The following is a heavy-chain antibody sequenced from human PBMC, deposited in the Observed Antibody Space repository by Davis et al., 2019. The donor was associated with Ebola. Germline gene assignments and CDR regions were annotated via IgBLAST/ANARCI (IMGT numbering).Heavy chain of an antibody. Sequence: MPGGSLRLSCTVSGGSISSGDYYWGWIRQPPGKGLEWIGYIYYSGSTNYNPSLKSRVTISVDTSKNQFSLKLSSVTAADTAVYYCARQGLWFGELLYPNWFDPWGQGTLVTVSS. CDR2: IYYSGST. J-gene: IGHJ5*02. CDR3: ARQGLWFGELLYPNWFDP. CDR1: GGSISSGDYY. D-gene: IGHD3-10*01. V-gene: IGHV4-61*05.